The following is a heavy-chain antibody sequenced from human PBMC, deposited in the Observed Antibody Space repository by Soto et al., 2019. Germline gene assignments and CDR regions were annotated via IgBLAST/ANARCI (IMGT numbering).Heavy chain of an antibody. Sequence: QLQLQESGPGLVKPSETLSLTCTVSGGSISSSSYYWGWIRQPPGKGLEWIGSIYYSGSTYYNPSLKSRVTISVDTSKNQFSLKLSSVTAADTAVYYCARQHGVQRITMVRGVIEWFDPWGQGTLVTVSS. J-gene: IGHJ5*02. V-gene: IGHV4-39*01. CDR2: IYYSGST. D-gene: IGHD3-10*01. CDR1: GGSISSSSYY. CDR3: ARQHGVQRITMVRGVIEWFDP.